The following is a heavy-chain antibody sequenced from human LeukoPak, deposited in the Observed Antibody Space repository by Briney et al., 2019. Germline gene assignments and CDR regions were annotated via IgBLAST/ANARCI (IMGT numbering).Heavy chain of an antibody. D-gene: IGHD3-22*01. J-gene: IGHJ6*02. V-gene: IGHV3-13*04. CDR3: AREVYDSSGYPPPPNYGMDV. CDR2: IGTAGDT. CDR1: GFTFSSYD. Sequence: PGGSLRLSCAASGFTFSSYDMHWVRQATGKGLEWVSAIGTAGDTYYPGSVKGRFTISRENAKNSLYPQMNSLRAGDTAVYYCAREVYDSSGYPPPPNYGMDVWGQGTTVTVSS.